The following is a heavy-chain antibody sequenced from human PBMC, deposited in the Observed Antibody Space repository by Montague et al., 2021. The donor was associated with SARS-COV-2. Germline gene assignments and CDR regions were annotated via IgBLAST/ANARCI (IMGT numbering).Heavy chain of an antibody. D-gene: IGHD2-2*01. V-gene: IGHV4-59*02. CDR2: FYSVGST. J-gene: IGHJ5*02. CDR1: GASVGSSD. Sequence: SETLSLTCTVSGASVGSSDWGWIRQSPGKGLEWIGYFYSVGSTDYNPSLKSRATISRDTSKNHFSLKLSSVTAADTGVYYCALPTAGARFDPWGQGTLVTVSA. CDR3: ALPTAGARFDP.